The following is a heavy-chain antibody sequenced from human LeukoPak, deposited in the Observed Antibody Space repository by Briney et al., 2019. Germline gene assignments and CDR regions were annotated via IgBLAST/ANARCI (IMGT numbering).Heavy chain of an antibody. CDR2: IYYSGST. J-gene: IGHJ5*02. CDR3: ARGEGIAAAKWFDP. V-gene: IGHV4-59*08. Sequence: SETLSLTCTVSGGSISSYYWSWIRQPPGKGLEWIGYIYYSGSTNYNPSLESRVTISVDTSKNQFSLKLSSVTAADTAVYYCARGEGIAAAKWFDPWGQGTLVTVSS. D-gene: IGHD6-13*01. CDR1: GGSISSYY.